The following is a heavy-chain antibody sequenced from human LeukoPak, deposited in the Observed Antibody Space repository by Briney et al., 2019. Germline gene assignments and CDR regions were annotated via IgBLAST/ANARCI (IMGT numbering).Heavy chain of an antibody. V-gene: IGHV3-23*01. J-gene: IGHJ4*02. CDR1: GFTFSTSA. CDR2: ISGSGDST. D-gene: IGHD6-13*01. CDR3: ARDLFGSSWYHSREDQ. Sequence: PGGSLRLSCVASGFTFSTSAMTWVRLGPGKGLEWVSAISGSGDSTYYTDSVKGRFTISRDNSKNTLYLQMKSLRGEDTAVYYCARDLFGSSWYHSREDQWGQGTLVTVSS.